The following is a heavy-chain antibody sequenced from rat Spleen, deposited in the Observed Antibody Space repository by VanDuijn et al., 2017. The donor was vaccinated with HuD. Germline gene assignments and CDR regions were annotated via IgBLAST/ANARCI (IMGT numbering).Heavy chain of an antibody. V-gene: IGHV2S61*01. D-gene: IGHD1-2*01. CDR3: ASGIAAFDY. CDR1: GFSLTSNG. CDR2: VWGNGNT. Sequence: QVQLKESGPGLVQPSQTLSLTCTVSGFSLTSNGVSWVRQPPGEGLEWMGVVWGNGNTNYNSALKSRLSISRDTSKSQLFLKMNNLQTEDTAMYFCASGIAAFDYWGQGVMVTVSS. J-gene: IGHJ2*01.